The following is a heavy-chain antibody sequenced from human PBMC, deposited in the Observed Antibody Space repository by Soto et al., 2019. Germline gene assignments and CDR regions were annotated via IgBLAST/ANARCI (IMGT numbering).Heavy chain of an antibody. J-gene: IGHJ4*02. CDR3: ARSAPYYPLDY. V-gene: IGHV3-30-3*01. CDR1: GFTFSHYA. D-gene: IGHD3-22*01. Sequence: QVQLVESGGGVVQPGRSLRLSCAASGFTFSHYAIHWVRQAPGKGLEWVAVISFDGSNQYYTDSVKGRLTISRDNSKNTLYLQVNSLRTEDTAMYYCARSAPYYPLDYWGQVTLVTVSS. CDR2: ISFDGSNQ.